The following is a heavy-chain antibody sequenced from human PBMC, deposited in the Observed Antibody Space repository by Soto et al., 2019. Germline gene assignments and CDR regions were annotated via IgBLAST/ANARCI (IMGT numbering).Heavy chain of an antibody. CDR2: IIPIFGTA. Sequence: ASVKVSCKASGGTFSSYAISWVRQAPGQGLEWMGGIIPIFGTANYAQKFQGRVTITADESTSTAYMELSSLRSEDTAVYYRARGRRVVIPAAPRDYFDYWGQGTLVTVSS. V-gene: IGHV1-69*13. J-gene: IGHJ4*02. CDR1: GGTFSSYA. D-gene: IGHD2-2*01. CDR3: ARGRRVVIPAAPRDYFDY.